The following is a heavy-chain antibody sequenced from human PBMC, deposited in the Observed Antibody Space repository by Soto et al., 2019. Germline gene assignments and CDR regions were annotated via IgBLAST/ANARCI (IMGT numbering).Heavy chain of an antibody. CDR3: ARESEDLSSNLDY. CDR2: ISSTTNYI. V-gene: IGHV3-21*06. CDR1: GFTFTRYS. Sequence: GSLRLSCAASGFTFTRYSMNWVRQAPGKGLEWVASISSTTNYIYYGESLKGRLTISRDNAKNSMYLQMNTLRAEDTAVYYCARESEDLSSNLDYWGQGTLVTVSS. J-gene: IGHJ4*02.